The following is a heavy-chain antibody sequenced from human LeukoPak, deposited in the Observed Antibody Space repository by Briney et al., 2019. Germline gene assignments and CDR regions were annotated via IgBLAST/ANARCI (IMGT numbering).Heavy chain of an antibody. CDR2: IYYSGST. CDR3: ARARYYGSGLFDY. D-gene: IGHD3-10*01. CDR1: GGSISSYY. V-gene: IGHV4-59*01. J-gene: IGHJ4*02. Sequence: SETLSRTCTVSGGSISSYYWSWIRQPPGKGLEWIGYIYYSGSTNYNPSLKSRVTISVDTSKNQFSLKLSSVTAADTAVYYCARARYYGSGLFDYWGQGTLVTVSS.